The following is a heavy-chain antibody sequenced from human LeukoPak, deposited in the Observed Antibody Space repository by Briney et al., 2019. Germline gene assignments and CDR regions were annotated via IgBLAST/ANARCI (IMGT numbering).Heavy chain of an antibody. CDR1: GFTFSNYG. CDR2: ISYDGRNK. CDR3: AKTGNYNWNGFDY. V-gene: IGHV3-30*18. D-gene: IGHD1-20*01. Sequence: PGRSLRLSCAASGFTFSNYGLHWVRQAPGKGLEWLAVISYDGRNKYYADSVKGRFTISRDNSKNTLYLQMNSLRVEDSAVYYCAKTGNYNWNGFDYWGQGTLVTVSS. J-gene: IGHJ4*02.